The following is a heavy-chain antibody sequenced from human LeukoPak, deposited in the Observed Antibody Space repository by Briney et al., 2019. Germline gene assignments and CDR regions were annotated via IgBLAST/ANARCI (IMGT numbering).Heavy chain of an antibody. V-gene: IGHV3-33*01. Sequence: PGRSLRLSCAASGSTFSSYGMHWVRQAPGKGLEWVGIIWYDGSNKYYADSVKGRFTISRDNSKNTLYLQMNSLRAEDTAVYYCARDSYYGSGSRGDFDYWGQGTLVTVSS. CDR2: IWYDGSNK. CDR1: GSTFSSYG. J-gene: IGHJ4*02. CDR3: ARDSYYGSGSRGDFDY. D-gene: IGHD3-10*01.